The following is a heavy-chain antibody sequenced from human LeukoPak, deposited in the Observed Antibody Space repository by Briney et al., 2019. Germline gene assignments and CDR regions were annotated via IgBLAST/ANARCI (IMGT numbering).Heavy chain of an antibody. Sequence: GGSLRLSCAASEFTFSAYSMNWVRQAPGKGLEWVSSISSSSIYIYYADSVKGRFTISRDNAKNSLYLQMNSLRAEDTAVYYCARALDTAMIIDYWGQGTLVTVSS. CDR3: ARALDTAMIIDY. CDR2: ISSSSIYI. J-gene: IGHJ4*02. V-gene: IGHV3-21*01. D-gene: IGHD5-18*01. CDR1: EFTFSAYS.